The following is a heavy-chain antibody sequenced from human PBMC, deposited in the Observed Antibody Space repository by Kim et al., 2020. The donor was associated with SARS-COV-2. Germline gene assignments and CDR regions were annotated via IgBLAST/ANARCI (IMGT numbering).Heavy chain of an antibody. J-gene: IGHJ6*02. D-gene: IGHD4-17*01. CDR3: ATSFTLRVTTVTRYYYYGMDV. CDR2: FDPEDGET. Sequence: ASVKVSCKVSGYTLTELSMHWVRQAPGKGLEWMGGFDPEDGETIYAQKFQGRVTMTEDTSTDTAYMELSSLRSEDTAVYYCATSFTLRVTTVTRYYYYGMDVWGQGTTVTVSS. CDR1: GYTLTELS. V-gene: IGHV1-24*01.